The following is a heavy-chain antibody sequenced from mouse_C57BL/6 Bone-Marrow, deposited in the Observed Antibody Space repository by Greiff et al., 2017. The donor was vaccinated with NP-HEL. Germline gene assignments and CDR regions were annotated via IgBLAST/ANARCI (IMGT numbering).Heavy chain of an antibody. CDR1: GYAFTNYL. CDR2: INPGSGGT. V-gene: IGHV1-54*01. Sequence: VQLQQSGAELVRPGTSVKVSCKASGYAFTNYLIEWVKQRPGQGLEWIGVINPGSGGTNYNEKFKGKATLTADKSSSTAYMQLSSLTSEDSAVYFCARGGLRLIMDYWGQGTSVTVSS. J-gene: IGHJ4*01. CDR3: ARGGLRLIMDY. D-gene: IGHD2-4*01.